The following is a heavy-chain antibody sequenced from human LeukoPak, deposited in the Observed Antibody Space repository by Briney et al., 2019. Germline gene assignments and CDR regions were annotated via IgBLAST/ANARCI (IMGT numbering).Heavy chain of an antibody. D-gene: IGHD5-18*01. CDR1: VGSFSGYY. J-gene: IGHJ6*02. V-gene: IGHV4-34*01. CDR2: INHSGST. CDR3: ARIRTSTAMVPYYYYGMDV. Sequence: SETLSLTCAVYVGSFSGYYWSWIRQPPGKGLEWIGEINHSGSTNYNPSLKSRVTISVDTSKNQFSLKLSSVTAADTAVYYCARIRTSTAMVPYYYYGMDVWGQGTTVTVSS.